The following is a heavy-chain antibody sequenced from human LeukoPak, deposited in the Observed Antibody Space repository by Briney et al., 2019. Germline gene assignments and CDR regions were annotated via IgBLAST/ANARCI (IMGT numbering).Heavy chain of an antibody. J-gene: IGHJ5*02. D-gene: IGHD2-2*01. CDR2: IYYSGST. V-gene: IGHV4-39*02. CDR1: GGSISSSSYY. CDR3: AREIVVVPAAIGNWFDP. Sequence: SETLSLTCTVSGGSISSSSYYWGWIRQPPGKGLEWIGSIYYSGSTYYNPSLKSRVTISVDTSKNQFSLKLSSVTAADTAVYYCAREIVVVPAAIGNWFDPWGQGTLVTVSS.